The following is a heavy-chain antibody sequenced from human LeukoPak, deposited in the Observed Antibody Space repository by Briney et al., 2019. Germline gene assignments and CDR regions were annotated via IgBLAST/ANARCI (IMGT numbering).Heavy chain of an antibody. CDR2: IYHSGST. Sequence: SETLSLTCAVSGYSISSGYYWGWIRQPPGKGLEWIGSIYHSGSTYYNPSLKSRVTISVDTSKNQFSLKLSSVTAADTAVYYCARPGGLGYCSSTSCYKFWYFDLWGRGTLVTVSS. J-gene: IGHJ2*01. D-gene: IGHD2-2*02. CDR3: ARPGGLGYCSSTSCYKFWYFDL. CDR1: GYSISSGYY. V-gene: IGHV4-38-2*01.